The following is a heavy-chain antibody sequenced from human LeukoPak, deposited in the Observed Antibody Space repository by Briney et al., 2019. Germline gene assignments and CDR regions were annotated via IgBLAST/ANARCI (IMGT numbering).Heavy chain of an antibody. V-gene: IGHV4-39*01. D-gene: IGHD3-10*01. Sequence: PSETLSLNCIVSGGSISSSTYYWGWIRQPPGKGLEWIGSIYYSGSTYYNPSLKSRVTISVDTSKNQFSLKLSSVTAADTAVYYCARQGVLWTPRDWGQGTLVTVSS. CDR1: GGSISSSTYY. J-gene: IGHJ4*02. CDR2: IYYSGST. CDR3: ARQGVLWTPRD.